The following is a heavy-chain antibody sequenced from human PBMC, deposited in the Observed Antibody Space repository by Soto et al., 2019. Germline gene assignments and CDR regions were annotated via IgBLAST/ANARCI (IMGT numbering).Heavy chain of an antibody. D-gene: IGHD1-26*01. CDR3: ARGGIVGATTASYY. CDR2: IIPIFGTA. Sequence: GASVKVSCKASGGTFSSYAISWVRQAPGQGLEWMGGIIPIFGTANYAQKFQGRVTITADESTSTAYMELSSLRSEDTAVYYCARGGIVGATTASYYWGQGTLVTVSS. CDR1: GGTFSSYA. J-gene: IGHJ4*02. V-gene: IGHV1-69*13.